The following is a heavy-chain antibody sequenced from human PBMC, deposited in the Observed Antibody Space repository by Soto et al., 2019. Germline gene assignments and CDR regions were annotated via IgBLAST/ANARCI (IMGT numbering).Heavy chain of an antibody. D-gene: IGHD3-3*01. Sequence: QITLKESGPTLVKPTQTLTLTCTFSGFSLSTSGVGVGWIRQPPGKALEWLALIYLDDDKRYSPSLKSRLTITKDTSKNQVVLTMTNMDPVDTATYYCAHRGVRADYDFTDMDVWGKGTTVTVSS. CDR3: AHRGVRADYDFTDMDV. CDR1: GFSLSTSGVG. J-gene: IGHJ6*03. CDR2: IYLDDDK. V-gene: IGHV2-5*02.